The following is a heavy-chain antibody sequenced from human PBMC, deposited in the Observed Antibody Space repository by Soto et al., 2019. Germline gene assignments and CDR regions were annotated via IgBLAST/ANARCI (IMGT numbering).Heavy chain of an antibody. CDR3: ARGTHYDFWSGYYTPHYYYYGMDV. CDR1: GYTFTSYD. J-gene: IGHJ6*02. Sequence: QVQLVQSGAEVKKPGASVKVSCKASGYTFTSYDINWVRQATGQGLEWMGWMNPNSGNTGYAQKFQGRVTMTRNTAISTAYMEPSSLRSEDTAVYYCARGTHYDFWSGYYTPHYYYYGMDVWGQGTTVTVSS. V-gene: IGHV1-8*01. D-gene: IGHD3-3*01. CDR2: MNPNSGNT.